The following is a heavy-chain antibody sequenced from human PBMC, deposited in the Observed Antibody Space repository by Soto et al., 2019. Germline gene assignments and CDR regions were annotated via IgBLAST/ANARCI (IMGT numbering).Heavy chain of an antibody. D-gene: IGHD5-12*01. V-gene: IGHV3-23*01. Sequence: GGSLRLSCEVSGISFSSYAMSWVRQAPGGGLEWVSGISASGGITDYADSVKGRFTISRDISKNTVFLQMNNLRAEDTAMYYCAKDSGQVVDTILPSSWGQGTMVTVSS. CDR1: GISFSSYA. CDR2: ISASGGIT. J-gene: IGHJ3*01. CDR3: AKDSGQVVDTILPSS.